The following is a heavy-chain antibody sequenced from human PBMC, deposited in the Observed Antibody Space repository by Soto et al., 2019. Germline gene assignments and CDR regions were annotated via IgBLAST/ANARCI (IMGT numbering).Heavy chain of an antibody. D-gene: IGHD3-22*01. J-gene: IGHJ4*02. V-gene: IGHV4-61*01. CDR1: GGSVSSGSYY. CDR2: IYYSGST. Sequence: SETLSLTCTVSGGSVSSGSYYWSWIRQPPGKGLEWIGYIYYSGSTNYNPSLKSRGTISVDTSKNQFSLKLSSVTAAGTAVYSFSSAPAPRNYYHSSGYSDYWGQGTLVTVSS. CDR3: SSAPAPRNYYHSSGYSDY.